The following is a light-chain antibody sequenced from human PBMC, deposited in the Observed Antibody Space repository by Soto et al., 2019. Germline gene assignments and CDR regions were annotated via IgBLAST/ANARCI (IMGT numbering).Light chain of an antibody. CDR1: QDIKNY. V-gene: IGKV1-33*01. Sequence: DIQMTQSPSSLSASVGDRVTITCQASQDIKNYLNWYQQKPGKAPNLLIYDASNLKTGVPSRFSGSGSGTHFTCTISSLQPEEVATYYWQHYDHLPPLSFGGGTKVEIK. CDR2: DAS. CDR3: QHYDHLPPLS. J-gene: IGKJ4*01.